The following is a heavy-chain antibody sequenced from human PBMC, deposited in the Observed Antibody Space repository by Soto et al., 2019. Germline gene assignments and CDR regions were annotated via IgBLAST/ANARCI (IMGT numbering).Heavy chain of an antibody. CDR3: ARVSRYCSSTSCYHEAFDI. Sequence: GASVKVSCKASGYTFTGYYMHWVRQAPGQGLEWMGWINPNSGGTNYAQKFQGWVTMTRDTSISTAYMELSRLRSDDTAVYYCARVSRYCSSTSCYHEAFDIWGQGTMVTVSS. D-gene: IGHD2-2*01. V-gene: IGHV1-2*04. J-gene: IGHJ3*02. CDR1: GYTFTGYY. CDR2: INPNSGGT.